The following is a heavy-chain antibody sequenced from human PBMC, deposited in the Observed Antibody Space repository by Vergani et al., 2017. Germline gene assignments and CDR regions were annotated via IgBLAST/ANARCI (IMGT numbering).Heavy chain of an antibody. V-gene: IGHV4-59*01. CDR1: GGSISSYY. Sequence: QVQLQESGPGLVKPSETLSLTCTVSGGSISSYYWSWIRQPPGKGLEWIGYIYYSGRTNYNPSLKSRVTISVDTSKNQFSLKLSAVTAADTAVYYCARDRLLSFDGMDVWGQGTTVTVSS. D-gene: IGHD3/OR15-3a*01. J-gene: IGHJ6*02. CDR2: IYYSGRT. CDR3: ARDRLLSFDGMDV.